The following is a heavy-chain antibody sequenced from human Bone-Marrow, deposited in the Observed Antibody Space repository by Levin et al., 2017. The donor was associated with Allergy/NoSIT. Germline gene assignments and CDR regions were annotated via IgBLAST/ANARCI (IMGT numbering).Heavy chain of an antibody. Sequence: GESLKISCQGSGYSFITYWIGWVRQMPGKGLECMGIIYPGDSDTRYSPSFQGQVTISVDKSITTAYLQWNSLKTSDSAMYYCARLPRDCSGGRCYTEDYYYYMDVWGKGTTVTVSS. CDR1: GYSFITYW. CDR3: ARLPRDCSGGRCYTEDYYYYMDV. V-gene: IGHV5-51*01. D-gene: IGHD2-15*01. CDR2: IYPGDSDT. J-gene: IGHJ6*03.